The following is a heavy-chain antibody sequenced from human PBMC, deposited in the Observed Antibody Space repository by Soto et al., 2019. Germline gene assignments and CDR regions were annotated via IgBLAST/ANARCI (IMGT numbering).Heavy chain of an antibody. Sequence: QITLKESGPTLVKPTQTLTLTCTFSGFSLSTRGVGVGWIRQPPGKALAWLAIIYWDADKRYSPSLKSRLIITKGASRNQGVLTVTNRGPGDTATYYCAHKGGGDRILDYWGQGTLVTVSS. D-gene: IGHD3-16*01. J-gene: IGHJ4*02. V-gene: IGHV2-5*02. CDR2: IYWDADK. CDR1: GFSLSTRGVG. CDR3: AHKGGGDRILDY.